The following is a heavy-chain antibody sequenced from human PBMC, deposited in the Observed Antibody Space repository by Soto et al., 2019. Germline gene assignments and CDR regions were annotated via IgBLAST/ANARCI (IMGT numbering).Heavy chain of an antibody. CDR3: ARGTGRNVSGSYLAWFDP. Sequence: ASVKVSCKASGYTFTSYGLRWVRQAPGQGLEWMGWLSAYNGNTNYAQKLQGRVTMTTDTSTSTAYMELRSLRSDDTAVYYCARGTGRNVSGSYLAWFDPWGQGTLVTVSS. V-gene: IGHV1-18*04. CDR1: GYTFTSYG. D-gene: IGHD3-10*01. CDR2: LSAYNGNT. J-gene: IGHJ5*02.